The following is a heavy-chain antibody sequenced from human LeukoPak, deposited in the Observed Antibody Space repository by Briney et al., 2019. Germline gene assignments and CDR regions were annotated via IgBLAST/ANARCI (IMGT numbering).Heavy chain of an antibody. J-gene: IGHJ3*02. V-gene: IGHV1-2*02. D-gene: IGHD5-12*01. CDR2: INPNSGGT. CDR3: ASLATRARAFDI. Sequence: ASVKVSCKASGYTFTGYYMHWVRQAPGQGLEWMGWINPNSGGTNYAQKFQGRVTMTRDTSISTAYMELSGLRSDDTAVYYCASLATRARAFDIWGQGTMVTVSS. CDR1: GYTFTGYY.